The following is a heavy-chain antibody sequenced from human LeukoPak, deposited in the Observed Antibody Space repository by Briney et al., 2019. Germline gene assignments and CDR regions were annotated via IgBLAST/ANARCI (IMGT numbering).Heavy chain of an antibody. Sequence: GGSLRLSCAASGFTFSSYGMHWVRQAPGKGLEWVAVISYDGSNKYYADSVKGRFTISRDNSKNTLYLQMNSLRAEDTAVYYCAKGATPSYFDYWGQGTLVTVSS. J-gene: IGHJ4*02. V-gene: IGHV3-30*18. CDR1: GFTFSSYG. CDR3: AKGATPSYFDY. CDR2: ISYDGSNK. D-gene: IGHD1-26*01.